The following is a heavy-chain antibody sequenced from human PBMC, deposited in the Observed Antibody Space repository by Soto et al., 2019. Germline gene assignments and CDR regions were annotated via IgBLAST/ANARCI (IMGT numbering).Heavy chain of an antibody. CDR3: TKDVTGDVGADF. D-gene: IGHD2-21*02. V-gene: IGHV3-23*05. J-gene: IGHJ4*02. Sequence: EVQLLESGGDLVQPGGSLRLSCAASGFAFSNGAMSWVRQAPGKGLEWVSTIKTSGDSTFYADPVKGRFTTSRDDSKNTLYLQMNSLRAEDTATYYCTKDVTGDVGADFWGQGTPVTVSS. CDR1: GFAFSNGA. CDR2: IKTSGDST.